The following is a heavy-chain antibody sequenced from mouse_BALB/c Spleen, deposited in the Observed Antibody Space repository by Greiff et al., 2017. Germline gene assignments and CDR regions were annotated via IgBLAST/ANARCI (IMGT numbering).Heavy chain of an antibody. CDR3: ARRGLRRGDFDY. Sequence: VQLQQPGAELVKPGASVKLSCKASGYTFTSYWMHWVKQRPGQGLEWIGEIDPSDSYTNYNQKFKGKATLTVDKSSSTAYMQLSSLTSEDSAVYYCARRGLRRGDFDYWGQGTTLTVSS. CDR2: IDPSDSYT. V-gene: IGHV1-69*02. J-gene: IGHJ2*01. D-gene: IGHD2-4*01. CDR1: GYTFTSYW.